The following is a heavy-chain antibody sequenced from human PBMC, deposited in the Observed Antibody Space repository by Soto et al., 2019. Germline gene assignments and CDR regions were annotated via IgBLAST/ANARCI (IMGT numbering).Heavy chain of an antibody. J-gene: IGHJ6*02. CDR3: ARGRLGEFILGTYYYYGLDV. CDR1: GFTFSSHA. Sequence: QVQVVESGGGVVQPGRSLRLSCVVSGFTFSSHAMHWVRQAPGKGLEWVAVISHDGNNKYYADSVQGRFTLSRDTYKSTLSLQMNSLGPEDTTVYYGARGRLGEFILGTYYYYGLDVWGQGTTVTVSS. D-gene: IGHD3-16*01. V-gene: IGHV3-30-3*01. CDR2: ISHDGNNK.